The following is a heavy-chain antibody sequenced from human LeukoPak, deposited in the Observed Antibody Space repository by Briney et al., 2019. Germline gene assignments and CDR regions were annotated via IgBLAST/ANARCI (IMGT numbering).Heavy chain of an antibody. J-gene: IGHJ5*02. D-gene: IGHD3-10*01. CDR3: ARGRGPFDP. V-gene: IGHV4-34*01. Sequence: SETLSLTCAVYGGSFSGYYWSWIRQPPGKGLGWIGEINHSGSTNYNPSLKSRVTISVDTSKNQFSLKLSSVTAADTAVYYCARGRGPFDPWGQGTLVTVSS. CDR2: INHSGST. CDR1: GGSFSGYY.